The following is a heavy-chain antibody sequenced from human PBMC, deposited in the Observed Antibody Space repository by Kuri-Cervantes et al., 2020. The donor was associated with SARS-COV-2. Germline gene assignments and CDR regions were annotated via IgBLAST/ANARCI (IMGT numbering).Heavy chain of an antibody. Sequence: ASVKVSCKASGYTFTSYAMHWVRQAPGQRLEWMGWINDGNGNTKYSQKFQGRVTISRDTSASTDYMELSSLRSEDTAVYYCARMYYYDSSGRFDYWGHGTLVTVSS. J-gene: IGHJ4*01. CDR1: GYTFTSYA. CDR3: ARMYYYDSSGRFDY. D-gene: IGHD3-22*01. V-gene: IGHV1-3*01. CDR2: INDGNGNT.